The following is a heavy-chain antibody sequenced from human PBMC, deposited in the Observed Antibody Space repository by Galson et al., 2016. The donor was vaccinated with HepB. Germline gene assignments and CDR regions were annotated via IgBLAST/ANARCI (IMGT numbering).Heavy chain of an antibody. D-gene: IGHD2-2*01. Sequence: CAISGDSVSSNTAAWSWIRQSPSRGLEWLGRTYYRSKWCNDYAVSVKSRVTINPDTSRNQFSLQLSPVTPDDTAIYYCARVYCIGTNCYPPPSKGTFDIWGQGTVVTVSS. J-gene: IGHJ3*02. V-gene: IGHV6-1*01. CDR1: GDSVSSNTAA. CDR3: ARVYCIGTNCYPPPSKGTFDI. CDR2: TYYRSKWCN.